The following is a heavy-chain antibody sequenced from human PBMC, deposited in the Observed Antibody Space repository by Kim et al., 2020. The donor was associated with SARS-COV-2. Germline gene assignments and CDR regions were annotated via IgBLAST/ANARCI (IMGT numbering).Heavy chain of an antibody. J-gene: IGHJ5*02. V-gene: IGHV1-58*01. Sequence: SVKVSCKASGFTFTSSAVQWVRQARGQRLEWIGWIVVGSGNTNYAQKFQERVTITRDMSTSTAYMELSSLRSEDTAVYYCAADPSQTMVRGVNWFDPWGQGTLVTVSS. CDR1: GFTFTSSA. CDR2: IVVGSGNT. D-gene: IGHD3-10*01. CDR3: AADPSQTMVRGVNWFDP.